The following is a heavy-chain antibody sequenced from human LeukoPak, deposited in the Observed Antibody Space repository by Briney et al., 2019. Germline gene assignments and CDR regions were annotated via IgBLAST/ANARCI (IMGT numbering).Heavy chain of an antibody. CDR1: GGSISSSSYY. CDR2: IYYSGST. CDR3: AGTVDTAMVFDY. D-gene: IGHD5-18*01. Sequence: SETLSLTCTVSGGSISSSSYYWGWIRQPPGKGLEWIGSIYYSGSTYYNPSLKSRVTISVDTSKNQFSLKLSSVTAADTAVYYCAGTVDTAMVFDYWGQGTLVTVSS. V-gene: IGHV4-39*07. J-gene: IGHJ4*02.